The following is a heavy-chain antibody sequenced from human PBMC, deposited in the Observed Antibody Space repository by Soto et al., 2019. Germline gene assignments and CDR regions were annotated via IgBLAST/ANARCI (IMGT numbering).Heavy chain of an antibody. J-gene: IGHJ4*02. CDR2: IWYDGTIK. CDR3: ARDLSDY. D-gene: IGHD3-9*01. Sequence: HPGGSLRLSCAASGFTFSNYAMHWVRQAPGKGLEWVAIIWYDGTIKYYTDSVKGRFTISRDNSKNTLYLQMNSLRAEDTAIYYCARDLSDYWGPGTLVTVS. CDR1: GFTFSNYA. V-gene: IGHV3-33*01.